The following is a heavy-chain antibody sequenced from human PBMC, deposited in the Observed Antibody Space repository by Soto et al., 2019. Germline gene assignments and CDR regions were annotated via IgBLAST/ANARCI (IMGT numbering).Heavy chain of an antibody. CDR3: ARAIGPTLFDY. D-gene: IGHD3-22*01. V-gene: IGHV3-13*04. CDR1: GFTFSSYD. J-gene: IGHJ4*02. CDR2: IGTTGDT. Sequence: PWGSLRLSCSASGFTFSSYDMHWVRQGTGKGLEWVSAIGTTGDTYYAGSVKGRFTISRENAKNSLYLQMNSLRAGDTAIYFCARAIGPTLFDYWGQGTLVTVLL.